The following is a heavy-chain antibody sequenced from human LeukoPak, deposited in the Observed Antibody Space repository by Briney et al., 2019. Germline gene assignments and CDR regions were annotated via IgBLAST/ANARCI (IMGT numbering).Heavy chain of an antibody. Sequence: GGSLRLSCAASGFTFSSYSMNWVRQAPGKGLEWVSYISSSGSTIYYADSVKGRFTISRDNAKNSLYLQMNSLRAEDTAVYYCARDPPSYDILTGYYPDAFDIWGQGTMVTVSS. CDR1: GFTFSSYS. D-gene: IGHD3-9*01. CDR3: ARDPPSYDILTGYYPDAFDI. J-gene: IGHJ3*02. CDR2: ISSSGSTI. V-gene: IGHV3-48*04.